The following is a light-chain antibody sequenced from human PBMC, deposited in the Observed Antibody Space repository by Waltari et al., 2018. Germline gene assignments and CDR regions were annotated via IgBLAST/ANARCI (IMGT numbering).Light chain of an antibody. J-gene: IGLJ3*02. CDR1: SSDVGGYNY. CDR3: CSFTSRSTWV. V-gene: IGLV2-14*01. CDR2: DVS. Sequence: QSALTQPASVSGSPGQSITISCTGTSSDVGGYNYVPWYQKQPGKVPKLLIFDVSNRPSGVSNRFSGSKSGNTASLTISGLQAEDESDYYCCSFTSRSTWVFGGGTKLTVL.